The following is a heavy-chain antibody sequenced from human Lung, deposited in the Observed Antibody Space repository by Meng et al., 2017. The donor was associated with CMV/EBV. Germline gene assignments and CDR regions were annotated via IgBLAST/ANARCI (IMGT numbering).Heavy chain of an antibody. Sequence: QEKLQGAGPRRVKPSETLSVTCIVSSDSITNYFWSWVRQPAGKGLEWIGRLYPDGSTDYNPSLSSRLTLSLDTSKIRFSLKLRSVTAADTAIYYCARTPVRFCNTHMCYAFDYWGQGALVTVSS. J-gene: IGHJ4*02. CDR1: SDSITNYF. CDR3: ARTPVRFCNTHMCYAFDY. D-gene: IGHD2-2*01. V-gene: IGHV4-4*07. CDR2: LYPDGST.